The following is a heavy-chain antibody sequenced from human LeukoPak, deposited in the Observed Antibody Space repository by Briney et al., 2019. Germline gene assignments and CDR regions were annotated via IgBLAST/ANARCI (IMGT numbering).Heavy chain of an antibody. CDR2: IYYSGST. CDR1: GGSVSSGSYY. V-gene: IGHV4-61*01. J-gene: IGHJ4*02. D-gene: IGHD6-13*01. Sequence: ASETLSLTCTVSGGSVSSGSYYWSWIRQPPGKGLEWIGYIYYSGSTNYNPSLKSRVTISVDTSKNQFSLKLSSVTAADTAVYYCARVGPAAGSLDYWGQGTLVTVSS. CDR3: ARVGPAAGSLDY.